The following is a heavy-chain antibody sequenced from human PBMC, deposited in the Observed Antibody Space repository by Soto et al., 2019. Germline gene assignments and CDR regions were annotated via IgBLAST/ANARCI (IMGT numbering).Heavy chain of an antibody. CDR2: INPSGGTT. J-gene: IGHJ4*02. CDR1: GYTFTAFF. Sequence: ASVKVSCKASGYTFTAFFMHWVRQAPGKGLEWMGIINPSGGTTSYAQKFQGRVAMTWDTSTSTVYMDLSSLRSDDTAVYYCARAPYSSSSFFFDYWGPGTLVTVSS. V-gene: IGHV1-46*01. D-gene: IGHD6-6*01. CDR3: ARAPYSSSSFFFDY.